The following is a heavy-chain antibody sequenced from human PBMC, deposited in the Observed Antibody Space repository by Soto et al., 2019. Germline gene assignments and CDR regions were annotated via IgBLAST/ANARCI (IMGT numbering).Heavy chain of an antibody. D-gene: IGHD3-16*01. CDR2: IKPCTSDI. Sequence: GESLQISFERVGCKYGSAWIGLVRQIPGKGLDWMGIIKPCTSDILYSPSCRGHLTISADEAVSTAYLQWSSLKASDTDMYYCESQLSHVCASWGQGTLVTVSS. V-gene: IGHV5-51*01. J-gene: IGHJ5*02. CDR1: GCKYGSAW. CDR3: ESQLSHVCAS.